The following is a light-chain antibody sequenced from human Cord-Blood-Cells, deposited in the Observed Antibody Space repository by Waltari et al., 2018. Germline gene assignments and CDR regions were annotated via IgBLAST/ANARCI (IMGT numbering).Light chain of an antibody. CDR2: DVS. Sequence: QSALTQPASVSGSPGQSITISCTGTSSDVGGYNYVPWYQQHPVKAPKLMIYDVSNRPSGVSNRFSGSKSGNTASLTISGLQAEDEADYYCSSYTSSNTWVFGGGTKLTVL. V-gene: IGLV2-14*01. CDR3: SSYTSSNTWV. J-gene: IGLJ3*02. CDR1: SSDVGGYNY.